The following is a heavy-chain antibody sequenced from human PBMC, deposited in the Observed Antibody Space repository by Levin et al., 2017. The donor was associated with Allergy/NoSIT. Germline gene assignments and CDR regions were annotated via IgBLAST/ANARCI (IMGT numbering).Heavy chain of an antibody. CDR2: IDWDDDK. V-gene: IGHV2-70*01. D-gene: IGHD6-19*01. Sequence: QTLSLTCTFSGFSLSTSGMCVSWIRQPPGKALEWLALIDWDDDKYYSTSLKTRLTISKDTSKNQVVLTMTNMDPVDTATYYCARIRYSSGWYGFDYWGQGTLVTVSS. CDR3: ARIRYSSGWYGFDY. CDR1: GFSLSTSGMC. J-gene: IGHJ4*02.